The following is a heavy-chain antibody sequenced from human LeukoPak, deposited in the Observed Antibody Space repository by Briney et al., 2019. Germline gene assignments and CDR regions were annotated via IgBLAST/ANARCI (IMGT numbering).Heavy chain of an antibody. CDR3: AREGTKAGYCSSTSCSNWFDP. D-gene: IGHD2-2*01. CDR2: IIPIFGTA. Sequence: AASAKVSCKASGGTFSSYAIRWVRQAPGQGLEWMGRIIPIFGTANYAQKFQGRVTITTDESTSTAYMELSSLRSEDTAVYYCAREGTKAGYCSSTSCSNWFDPWGQGTLVTVSS. CDR1: GGTFSSYA. V-gene: IGHV1-69*05. J-gene: IGHJ5*02.